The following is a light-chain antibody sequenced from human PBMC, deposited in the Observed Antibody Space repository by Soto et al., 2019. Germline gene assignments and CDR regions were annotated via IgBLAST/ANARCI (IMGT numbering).Light chain of an antibody. CDR3: QQYDSYWT. CDR1: QSISSW. V-gene: IGKV1-5*01. CDR2: DAS. Sequence: DLQMTQSPSTLSASVGDRVTITCRASQSISSWLAWYQQKPGKAPKLLIFDASTLKGGVPSRFSGSGSGTEFTLTISSLQPDDFATYYCQQYDSYWTFGQGTEVEIK. J-gene: IGKJ1*01.